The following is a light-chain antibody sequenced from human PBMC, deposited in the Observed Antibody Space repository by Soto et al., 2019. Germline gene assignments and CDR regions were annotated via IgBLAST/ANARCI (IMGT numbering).Light chain of an antibody. CDR2: GAS. CDR3: HQYGSSPQT. Sequence: EIVLTQSPGTLSLSPGEGATLSCRASQSINSFLAWYQQRRGQAPSLLIYGASSRATGIPDRFSGSGSGTEFTLTVDRLEPEDFAVYYCHQYGSSPQTFGRGTKVEIK. V-gene: IGKV3-20*01. J-gene: IGKJ1*01. CDR1: QSINSF.